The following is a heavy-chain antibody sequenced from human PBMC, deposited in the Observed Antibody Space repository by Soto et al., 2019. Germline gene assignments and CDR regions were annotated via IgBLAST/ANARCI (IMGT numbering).Heavy chain of an antibody. CDR3: ADLSLGHCITTSFPPDY. Sequence: QVQLVQSGAEVKKPGSSVKVSCKTSGGSFNTYAISWVRQAPGQGLEWVGGIIPVFGRVSYAQKFQGRVTITADASTSTAYMELSRLRPDDTAMYYCADLSLGHCITTSFPPDYWGQGTLVTVSS. D-gene: IGHD3-10*01. V-gene: IGHV1-69*12. J-gene: IGHJ4*02. CDR2: IIPVFGRV. CDR1: GGSFNTYA.